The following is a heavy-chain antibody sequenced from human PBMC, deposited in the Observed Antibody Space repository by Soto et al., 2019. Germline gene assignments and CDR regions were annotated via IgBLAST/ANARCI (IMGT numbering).Heavy chain of an antibody. CDR1: GVSISSYY. D-gene: IGHD3-10*01. J-gene: IGHJ4*02. CDR2: IYYSGST. V-gene: IGHV4-59*01. CDR3: AREAMVRGVYYFDY. Sequence: PSETLSLTCTVSGVSISSYYWIWIRPPPGKGLEWIGYIYYSGSTNYNPSLKSRVTISVDTSKNQFSLKLSSVTAADTAVYYCAREAMVRGVYYFDYWGQGTLVTVSS.